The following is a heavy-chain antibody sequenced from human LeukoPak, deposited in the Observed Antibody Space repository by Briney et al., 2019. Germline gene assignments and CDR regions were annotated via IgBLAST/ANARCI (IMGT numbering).Heavy chain of an antibody. V-gene: IGHV3-7*01. J-gene: IGHJ4*02. CDR1: GFTFSNYV. Sequence: GGSLRLSCTGSGFTFSNYVMSWVRQSPGKGLEWVANIDHGGSEKYYVDSVKGRFTISRDNAKNSLYLQMNSLRAEDTAVCYCARDRYVVRGVRVYWGQGTLVTVSS. CDR2: IDHGGSEK. D-gene: IGHD3-10*01. CDR3: ARDRYVVRGVRVY.